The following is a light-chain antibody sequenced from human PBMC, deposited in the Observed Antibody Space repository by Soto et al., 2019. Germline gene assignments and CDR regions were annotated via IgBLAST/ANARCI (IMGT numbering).Light chain of an antibody. Sequence: DIQMTQSPSSLSASVGDRVTITCRASQSISSSLNWYQQKPGKAPKLLIYGVSSLQNGAPSRLSGSGSGTDFALTISSLQPEDFATYYCQQNYRTPYTFGQGTKLEIK. CDR3: QQNYRTPYT. J-gene: IGKJ2*01. CDR1: QSISSS. CDR2: GVS. V-gene: IGKV1-39*01.